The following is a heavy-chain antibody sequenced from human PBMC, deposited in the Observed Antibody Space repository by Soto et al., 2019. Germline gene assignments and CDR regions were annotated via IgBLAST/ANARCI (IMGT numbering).Heavy chain of an antibody. V-gene: IGHV1-69*04. CDR1: GGTFSSYT. Sequence: SVKVSCKASGGTFSSYTINWVRQAPGQGLEWVGRIIPILGIAKNAQKFQGRVTITADKSTRTAYMELSSLRSDDTAVYYCARDIEMITFGGVIVPGLDVEKWGQGTLLTVSS. D-gene: IGHD3-16*02. CDR3: ARDIEMITFGGVIVPGLDVEK. J-gene: IGHJ4*02. CDR2: IIPILGIA.